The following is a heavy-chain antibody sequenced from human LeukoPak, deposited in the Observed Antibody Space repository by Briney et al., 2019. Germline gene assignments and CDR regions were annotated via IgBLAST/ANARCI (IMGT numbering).Heavy chain of an antibody. J-gene: IGHJ4*02. CDR1: GYTFTGYY. CDR3: ARADRIAVTGTPIDY. D-gene: IGHD6-19*01. V-gene: IGHV1-2*02. Sequence: ASVKVSCKASGYTFTGYYLHWVRQAPGQGLEWMGWINPNIDGTDFAQKFQGRVTLTRDTPISTAYMELNRLRSDDTAVYYCARADRIAVTGTPIDYWGQGTLVIVSS. CDR2: INPNIDGT.